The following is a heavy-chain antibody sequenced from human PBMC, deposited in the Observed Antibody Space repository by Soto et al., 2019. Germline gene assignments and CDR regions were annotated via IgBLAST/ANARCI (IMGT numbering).Heavy chain of an antibody. CDR3: ARHLRGSGYYKGYYFDY. V-gene: IGHV4-39*01. J-gene: IGHJ4*02. Sequence: PSETLSLTCTGSGGSTSSSSYYWGWVRQPPGKGLELIGSIYYSGSTYYNPSLKSRVTISVDTSKNQFSLKLSSVTAADTAVYYCARHLRGSGYYKGYYFDYWGQGTLVTVSS. CDR1: GGSTSSSSYY. D-gene: IGHD3-3*01. CDR2: IYYSGST.